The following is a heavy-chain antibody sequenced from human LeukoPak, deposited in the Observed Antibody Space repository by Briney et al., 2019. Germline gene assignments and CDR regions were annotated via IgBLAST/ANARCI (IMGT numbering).Heavy chain of an antibody. CDR1: GGSFSGYY. CDR2: INHSGST. CDR3: ARARHKWYSSSSGYYYYMDV. J-gene: IGHJ6*03. V-gene: IGHV4-34*01. D-gene: IGHD6-6*01. Sequence: PSETLSLTCAVYGGSFSGYYWSWIRQPPGKGLEWIGEINHSGSTNYNPSLKSRVTISVDTSKNQFSLKLSSVTAADTAVYYCARARHKWYSSSSGYYYYMDVWGKGTTVTVSS.